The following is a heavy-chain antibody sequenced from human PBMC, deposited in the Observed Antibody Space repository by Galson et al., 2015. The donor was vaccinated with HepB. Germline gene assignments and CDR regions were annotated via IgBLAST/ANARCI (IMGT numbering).Heavy chain of an antibody. Sequence: SLRLSCAASGFSFTNAWMSWVRQAPGKGLEWVGRIKSKASGGTTDYAAPVRGRFTISRDDSEDTPNLQMSSLKIEDTAVYYCTTWDSGYWGQGTLVTVSS. D-gene: IGHD1-26*01. V-gene: IGHV3-15*01. CDR1: GFSFTNAW. CDR2: IKSKASGGTT. CDR3: TTWDSGY. J-gene: IGHJ4*02.